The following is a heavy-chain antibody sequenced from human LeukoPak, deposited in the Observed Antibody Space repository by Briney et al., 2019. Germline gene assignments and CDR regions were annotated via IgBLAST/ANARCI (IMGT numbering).Heavy chain of an antibody. CDR1: VYTFTSYG. CDR3: ARGLDRLAVVGTTIREFDY. CDR2: ISTYNGNT. V-gene: IGHV1-18*01. Sequence: GASVKVSCKASVYTFTSYGISWVRQAPGQGLEWMGWISTYNGNTNYAQKLQVRVSMTTDTSTTTAYMELRSLRSDDTAVYYCARGLDRLAVVGTTIREFDYWGQGTLVTVSS. D-gene: IGHD6-19*01. J-gene: IGHJ4*02.